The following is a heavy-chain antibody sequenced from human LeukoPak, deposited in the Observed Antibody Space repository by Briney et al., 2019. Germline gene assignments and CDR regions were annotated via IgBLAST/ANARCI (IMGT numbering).Heavy chain of an antibody. D-gene: IGHD2-21*01. J-gene: IGHJ6*02. Sequence: VGSLRLSCAASGFTLGSYWMTWVRQAPGKGLEWVANIKKDGSEKYYVDSVKGRFTISRDNAENSLYLQMNSLRAEDTAMYYCARSVIQGVYCGMDVWGQGTTVTVSS. V-gene: IGHV3-7*02. CDR1: GFTLGSYW. CDR2: IKKDGSEK. CDR3: ARSVIQGVYCGMDV.